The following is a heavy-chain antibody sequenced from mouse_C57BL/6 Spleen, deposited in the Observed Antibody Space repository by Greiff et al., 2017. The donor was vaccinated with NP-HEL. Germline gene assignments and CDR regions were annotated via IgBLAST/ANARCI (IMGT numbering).Heavy chain of an antibody. CDR1: GFTFNTYA. CDR2: IRSKSSNYAT. V-gene: IGHV10-3*01. CDR3: VRERAYPRAMDY. J-gene: IGHJ4*01. D-gene: IGHD2-10*01. Sequence: DVQLVESGGGLVQPKGSLKLSCAASGFTFNTYAMHWVRQAPGKGLEWVARIRSKSSNYATYYADSVKDRFTISRDDSQSMLYLQMNNLKTEGTAMYYCVRERAYPRAMDYWGQGTSVTVSS.